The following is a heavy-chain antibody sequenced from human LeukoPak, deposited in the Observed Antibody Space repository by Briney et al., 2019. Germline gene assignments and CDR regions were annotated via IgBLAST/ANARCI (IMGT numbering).Heavy chain of an antibody. J-gene: IGHJ4*02. V-gene: IGHV4-39*07. CDR1: GGSISSSSYY. CDR2: IYYSGST. CDR3: ASATMTTVTWDY. Sequence: SQTLSLTCTVSGGSISSSSYYWGWIRQPPGKGLEWIGSIYYSGSTYYNTSLKSRVTISVDTSKNQFSLKLSSVTAADTAVYYCASATMTTVTWDYWGQGTLVTVSS. D-gene: IGHD4-17*01.